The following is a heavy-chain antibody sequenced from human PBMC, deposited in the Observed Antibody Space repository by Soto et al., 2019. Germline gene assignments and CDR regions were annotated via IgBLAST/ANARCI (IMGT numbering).Heavy chain of an antibody. CDR2: INHSGST. V-gene: IGHV4-34*01. CDR3: ARGIREVLRFLEWLSAYYLDY. D-gene: IGHD3-3*01. CDR1: GGSFSGYY. Sequence: SETLSLTCAVYGGSFSGYYWSWIRQPPGKGLEWIGEINHSGSTNYNPSLKSRVTISVDTSKNQFSLKLSSVTAADTAVYYCARGIREVLRFLEWLSAYYLDYWGQGTLVTVSS. J-gene: IGHJ4*02.